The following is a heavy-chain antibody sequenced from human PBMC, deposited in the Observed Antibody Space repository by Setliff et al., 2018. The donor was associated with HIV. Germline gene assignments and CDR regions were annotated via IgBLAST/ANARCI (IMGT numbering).Heavy chain of an antibody. V-gene: IGHV3-23*01. CDR3: TKERYGSTGYDF. CDR1: GFSFSSYA. J-gene: IGHJ4*02. D-gene: IGHD3-22*01. CDR2: IGGSGGST. Sequence: PGGSLRLSCAANGFSFSSYAMSWVRQAPGKGLEWVSGIGGSGGSTYYADSVKGRFTISRDFSKNMVYLQMNSLRAEDTAVYYCTKERYGSTGYDFWGQGTLVTAPQ.